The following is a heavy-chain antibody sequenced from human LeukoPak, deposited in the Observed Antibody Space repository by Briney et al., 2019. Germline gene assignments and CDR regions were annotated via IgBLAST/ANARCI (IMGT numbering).Heavy chain of an antibody. CDR1: GFTFSNYA. J-gene: IGHJ4*02. CDR2: ISTNGDIT. Sequence: PGGSLRLSCSASGFTFSNYAMHWVRQAPGKGLEFVSSISTNGDITYNADTVKGRFTISRDNSRNTLYLQMSSLRAEDTALYYCVRYYASGAFDYWGRGTLVTVSS. V-gene: IGHV3-64D*06. D-gene: IGHD3-10*01. CDR3: VRYYASGAFDY.